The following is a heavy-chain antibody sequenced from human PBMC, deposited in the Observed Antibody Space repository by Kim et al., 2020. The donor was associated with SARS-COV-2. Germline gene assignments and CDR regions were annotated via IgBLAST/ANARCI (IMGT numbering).Heavy chain of an antibody. Sequence: SVKVSCKASGGTFSSYAISWVRQAPGQGLEWMGGIIPIFGTANYAQKFQGRVTITADESTSTAYMELSSLRSEDTAVYYCAREGRDIVVVPAAISYGMDVWGQGTTVTVSS. CDR3: AREGRDIVVVPAAISYGMDV. CDR2: IIPIFGTA. V-gene: IGHV1-69*13. CDR1: GGTFSSYA. D-gene: IGHD2-2*01. J-gene: IGHJ6*02.